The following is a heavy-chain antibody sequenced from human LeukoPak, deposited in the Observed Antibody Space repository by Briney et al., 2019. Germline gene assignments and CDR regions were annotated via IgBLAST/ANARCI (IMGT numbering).Heavy chain of an antibody. CDR1: GFTFSSYD. V-gene: IGHV3-13*01. J-gene: IGHJ3*02. D-gene: IGHD1-26*01. CDR3: ARVGVSGSYLGAFDI. CDR2: IGTAGDT. Sequence: GGSLRLSCAASGFTFSSYDMHWVRHATGKGLEWVSAIGTAGDTYYPGSVKGRFTISRENAKNSLYLQMNSLRAGDTAVYYCARVGVSGSYLGAFDIWGQGTMVTVSS.